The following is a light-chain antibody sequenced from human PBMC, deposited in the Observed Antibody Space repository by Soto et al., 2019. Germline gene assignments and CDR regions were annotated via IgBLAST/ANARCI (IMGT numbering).Light chain of an antibody. CDR1: SSDVGGYNH. J-gene: IGLJ3*02. CDR2: DVT. V-gene: IGLV2-11*01. Sequence: QSALTQPRSVSGSPGQSVTISCTGTSSDVGGYNHVSWYQQHPGKAPKLMIYDVTKRPSGVPDRFSGSKSGNTASLTISGLQAEDEADYYCCSYAGNYTLLFGGGTKVTVL. CDR3: CSYAGNYTLL.